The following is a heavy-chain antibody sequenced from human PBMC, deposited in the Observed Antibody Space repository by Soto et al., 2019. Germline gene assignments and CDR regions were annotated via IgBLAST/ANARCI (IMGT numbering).Heavy chain of an antibody. Sequence: ASVKVSCKASGYTFSNYGISWVRQAPGQGLEWMGWINAYRGNTNYAQKLQGRVTMTTDTSTSTAYMELRSLRSDDTAVYYCASRSGQLPYYFDYWGQGTLVTVSS. CDR1: GYTFSNYG. V-gene: IGHV1-18*01. CDR2: INAYRGNT. CDR3: ASRSGQLPYYFDY. D-gene: IGHD6-6*01. J-gene: IGHJ4*02.